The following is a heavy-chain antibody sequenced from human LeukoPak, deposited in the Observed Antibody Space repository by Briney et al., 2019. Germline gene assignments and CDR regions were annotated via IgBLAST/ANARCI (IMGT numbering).Heavy chain of an antibody. Sequence: ASVKVSCKASGYTFTSYDINWVRQATGQGLEWMGWMNPNSGNTGYAQKFQGRVTMTRNTSISTAYMELSSLRSEDTAVYYCARGQPGGGFKWFGELLRDYYYYYMDVWGKGTTVTISS. CDR3: ARGQPGGGFKWFGELLRDYYYYYMDV. V-gene: IGHV1-8*01. J-gene: IGHJ6*03. CDR2: MNPNSGNT. CDR1: GYTFTSYD. D-gene: IGHD3-10*01.